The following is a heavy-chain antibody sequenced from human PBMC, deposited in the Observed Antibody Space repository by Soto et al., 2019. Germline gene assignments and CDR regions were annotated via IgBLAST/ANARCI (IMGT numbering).Heavy chain of an antibody. CDR3: ARMANYNFWSGPKPTDS. CDR1: GGSISSGGYY. V-gene: IGHV4-31*01. Sequence: QVHLQESGPGLVKPSQTLSLTCTVSGGSISSGGYYWTWIRQHPGEGLEGLGHIDHGGSTYYKPPLKIPATMSVDTSKNQFSLRLTSVTAADTAVYYCARMANYNFWSGPKPTDSWGQGTLVTVSS. CDR2: IDHGGST. D-gene: IGHD3-3*01. J-gene: IGHJ5*02.